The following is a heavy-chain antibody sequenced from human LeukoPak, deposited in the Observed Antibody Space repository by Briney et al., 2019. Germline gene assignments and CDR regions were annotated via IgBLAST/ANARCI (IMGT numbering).Heavy chain of an antibody. CDR1: GGSISSYY. Sequence: SETLSLTCTVSGGSISSYYWSWIRQPAGKGLEWIGRIYTSGSTNYNPSLKSRVTMSVDTSKNQFSLKLSSVTPADTAVYYCARGEPYYYGSGSLYGMDVWGQGTTVTVSS. J-gene: IGHJ6*02. V-gene: IGHV4-4*07. CDR2: IYTSGST. CDR3: ARGEPYYYGSGSLYGMDV. D-gene: IGHD3-10*01.